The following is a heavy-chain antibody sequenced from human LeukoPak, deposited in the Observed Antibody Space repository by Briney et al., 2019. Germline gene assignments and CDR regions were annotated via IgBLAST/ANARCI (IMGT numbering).Heavy chain of an antibody. CDR1: GYTFNNYY. J-gene: IGHJ4*02. D-gene: IGHD1-26*01. V-gene: IGHV1-46*02. Sequence: ASVKVSCKASGYTFNNYYMHWVRQAPGQGLEWMGIINPSGGSTSYAQKFQGRVTMTRDTSTSTVSMELSSLRSEDTAVYYCAKSEVGAISWVHWGQGTLVIVSS. CDR2: INPSGGST. CDR3: AKSEVGAISWVH.